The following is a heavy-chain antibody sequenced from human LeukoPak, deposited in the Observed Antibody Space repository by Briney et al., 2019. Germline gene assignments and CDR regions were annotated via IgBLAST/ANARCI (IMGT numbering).Heavy chain of an antibody. Sequence: GVSLRLSCAASGLIVSNTYMSWVRQAPGKGLEWISVLYYGGDTFYADSVKGRFTISSDKSKNTLYLQMNSLRPDDTAVYYCATEDAYSVHLWGQGTMVTVSS. J-gene: IGHJ3*01. CDR2: LYYGGDT. CDR1: GLIVSNTY. V-gene: IGHV3-66*02. D-gene: IGHD2-21*01. CDR3: ATEDAYSVHL.